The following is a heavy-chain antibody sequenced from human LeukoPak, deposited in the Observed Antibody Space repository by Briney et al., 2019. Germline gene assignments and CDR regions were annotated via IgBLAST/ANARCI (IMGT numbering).Heavy chain of an antibody. CDR1: GFAVSSNY. D-gene: IGHD3-10*01. CDR2: IYSGGVT. CDR3: AKNWYGSARLDY. V-gene: IGHV3-53*01. J-gene: IGHJ4*02. Sequence: PGGSLRLSCAAPGFAVSSNYMSWVRQAPGEGLEWASDIYSGGVTYYADSVKGRFSISSDNPKNTLYLQVNILRAEDTAVYYCAKNWYGSARLDYWGQGTLVTVSS.